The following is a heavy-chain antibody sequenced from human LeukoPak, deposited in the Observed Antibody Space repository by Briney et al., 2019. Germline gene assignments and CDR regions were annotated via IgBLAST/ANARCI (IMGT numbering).Heavy chain of an antibody. Sequence: GGSLRLSCSASGFTFSSYAMHWVRQAPGKGLEWVSSIGTATNTHSADSVKGRFTISRDNAKNSLYLQMNSLRAEDTAVYYCARIREPHYFDYWGQGTLVTVSS. CDR1: GFTFSSYA. J-gene: IGHJ4*02. CDR2: IGTATNT. V-gene: IGHV3-21*06. D-gene: IGHD1-26*01. CDR3: ARIREPHYFDY.